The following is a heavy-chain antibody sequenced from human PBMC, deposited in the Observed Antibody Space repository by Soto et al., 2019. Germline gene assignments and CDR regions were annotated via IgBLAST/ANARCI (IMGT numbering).Heavy chain of an antibody. CDR1: GFSFSSYA. V-gene: IGHV3-23*01. CDR3: AKDQDYTSSWYFFDC. Sequence: GGSLRLSCAASGFSFSSYAMGWVRQAPGKGLEWVSAITGSGRSTYYADSVKGRFTISRDNSRNTLYLQMNSLRVEDTAVYYCAKDQDYTSSWYFFDCWGHGTLVTVSS. CDR2: ITGSGRST. D-gene: IGHD6-13*01. J-gene: IGHJ4*01.